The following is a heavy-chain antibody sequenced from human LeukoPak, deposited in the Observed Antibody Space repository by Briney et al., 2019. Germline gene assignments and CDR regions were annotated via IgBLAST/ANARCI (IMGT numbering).Heavy chain of an antibody. Sequence: GASVKLSCKASGYTFTGYYMHWVRQAPGQGLESMGWINPNSGGTNYAQKFQGRVTMTRDTSISTAYMELSRLRSDDTAVYYCARDPHSSGKNDYWGQGTLVTVSS. CDR1: GYTFTGYY. D-gene: IGHD3-22*01. V-gene: IGHV1-2*02. CDR3: ARDPHSSGKNDY. J-gene: IGHJ4*02. CDR2: INPNSGGT.